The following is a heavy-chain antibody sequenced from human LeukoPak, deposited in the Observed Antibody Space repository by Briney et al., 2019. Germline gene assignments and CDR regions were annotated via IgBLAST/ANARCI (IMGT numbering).Heavy chain of an antibody. CDR1: GFTFSSYS. CDR2: TSSSSSYI. V-gene: IGHV3-21*01. Sequence: GGSLRLSCAASGFTFSSYSMNWVRQAPGKGLEWVSSTSSSSSYIYYADSVKGRFTISRDNAKNSLYLQMNSLRAEDTAVYYCATIPEKVVVPNYWGQGTLVTVSS. D-gene: IGHD3-22*01. CDR3: ATIPEKVVVPNY. J-gene: IGHJ4*02.